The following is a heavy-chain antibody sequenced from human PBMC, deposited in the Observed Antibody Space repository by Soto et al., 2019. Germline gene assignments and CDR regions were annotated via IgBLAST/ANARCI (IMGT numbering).Heavy chain of an antibody. V-gene: IGHV1-69*08. CDR3: ARDDCSGGSCYSMNYYGMAV. CDR1: GGTFSSYT. J-gene: IGHJ6*02. D-gene: IGHD2-15*01. CDR2: IIPILGIA. Sequence: QVQLVQSGAEVKKPGSSVKVSCKASGGTFSSYTISWVRQAPGQGLEWMGRIIPILGIANYAQKFQGRVTITAAKATSLAYMELSSLRAEDTAVYYCARDDCSGGSCYSMNYYGMAVWGRGTTVTVSS.